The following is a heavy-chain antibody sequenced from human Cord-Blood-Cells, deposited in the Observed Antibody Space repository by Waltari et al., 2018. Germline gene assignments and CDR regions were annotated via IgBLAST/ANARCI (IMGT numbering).Heavy chain of an antibody. CDR1: GGTFSSYA. V-gene: IGHV1-69*01. CDR3: ARSDVRSGEHLYYFDY. D-gene: IGHD3-10*01. CDR2: IIPIFGTA. Sequence: QVQLVQSGAAVKKPGSSVKVSCKASGGTFSSYAISWLRPAPGQGLEWMGGIIPIFGTANYAQKFQGRVTITADESTSTAYMELSSLRSEDTAVYYCARSDVRSGEHLYYFDYWGQGTLVTVSS. J-gene: IGHJ4*02.